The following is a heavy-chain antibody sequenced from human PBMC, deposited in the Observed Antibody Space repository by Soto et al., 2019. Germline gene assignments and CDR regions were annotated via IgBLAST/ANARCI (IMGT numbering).Heavy chain of an antibody. CDR1: GGSISSSSYY. CDR3: ARLNVATDAFDI. Sequence: QLQLQESGPGLVKPSETLSLTCTVSGGSISSSSYYWGWIRQPPGKGLEGIGSIYYSGSTYYNPSLKSRVTISVDTSKNQFSLKLSSVTAADTAVYYCARLNVATDAFDIWGQGTMVTVSS. J-gene: IGHJ3*02. CDR2: IYYSGST. V-gene: IGHV4-39*01. D-gene: IGHD2-21*01.